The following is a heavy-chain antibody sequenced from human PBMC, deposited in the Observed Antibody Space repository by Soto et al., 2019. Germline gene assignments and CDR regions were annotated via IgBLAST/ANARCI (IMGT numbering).Heavy chain of an antibody. Sequence: QVQLVESGGGVVQPGRSLRLSCAASGFTFSSDGMHWVRQAPGKGLEWVAVISYDGSNKYYADSVKGRFTSCKDNSKNTLYLQMNSLRAEDTAVYYCAKDVSEDSSGYYSFHYGMDVWGQGTTVTVSS. CDR3: AKDVSEDSSGYYSFHYGMDV. CDR1: GFTFSSDG. V-gene: IGHV3-30*18. CDR2: ISYDGSNK. J-gene: IGHJ6*02. D-gene: IGHD3-22*01.